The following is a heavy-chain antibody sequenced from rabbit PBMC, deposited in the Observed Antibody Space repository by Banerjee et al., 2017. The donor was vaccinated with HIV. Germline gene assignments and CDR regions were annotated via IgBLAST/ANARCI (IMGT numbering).Heavy chain of an antibody. CDR1: GFDFSSSYW. CDR2: IYTGSSGYT. D-gene: IGHD4-1*01. CDR3: ARDLAGVIGWNFGL. V-gene: IGHV1S45*01. Sequence: QEQLVEYGGDLVQPEGSLTLTCKASGFDFSSSYWICWVRQAPGKGLEWIACIYTGSSGYTYYASWAKGRFTISKTSSTTVTLQMTSLTAADTATYFCARDLAGVIGWNFGLWGQGTLVTVS. J-gene: IGHJ3*01.